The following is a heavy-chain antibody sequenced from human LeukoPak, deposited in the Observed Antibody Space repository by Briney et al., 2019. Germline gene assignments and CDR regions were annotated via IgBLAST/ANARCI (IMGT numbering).Heavy chain of an antibody. V-gene: IGHV7-4-1*02. CDR3: ARDPEVSDYQTDY. Sequence: GASVKVSCKASGYTFTTYPINWVRQAPGQGLEWMGWINTNTGNPTYAQGFTGRFVFSLDTSVSTAYLQISSLKAEDTAVYYCARDPEVSDYQTDYWGQGTLVTVSS. J-gene: IGHJ4*02. CDR1: GYTFTTYP. CDR2: INTNTGNP. D-gene: IGHD4-17*01.